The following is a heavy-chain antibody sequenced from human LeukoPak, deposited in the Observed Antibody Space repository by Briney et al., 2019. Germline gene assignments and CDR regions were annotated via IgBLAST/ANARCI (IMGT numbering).Heavy chain of an antibody. D-gene: IGHD6-13*01. V-gene: IGHV4-34*01. CDR3: ARTIAAAGTLTFDY. J-gene: IGHJ4*02. Sequence: SETLSLTCAVYGGSFSGYYWSWIRQPPGKGLEWIGEINHSGSTNYNPSLKSRVTISVDTSKNQISLNLSSVTAADTAVYFCARTIAAAGTLTFDYWGQGTMVTVSS. CDR1: GGSFSGYY. CDR2: INHSGST.